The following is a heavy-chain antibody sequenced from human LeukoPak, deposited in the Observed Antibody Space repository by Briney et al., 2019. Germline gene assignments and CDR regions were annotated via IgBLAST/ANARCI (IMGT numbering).Heavy chain of an antibody. D-gene: IGHD5-24*01. CDR1: GFTFSSYG. CDR3: AKDRLYGNTINDDAFDI. Sequence: GGSLRLSCAASGFTFSSYGMHWVRQAPGKGLEWVAFIRYDGSNKYYADSVKGRFTISRDNSKNTLYLQMNSLRAEDTAVYYCAKDRLYGNTINDDAFDIWGQGTMVTVFS. CDR2: IRYDGSNK. J-gene: IGHJ3*02. V-gene: IGHV3-30*02.